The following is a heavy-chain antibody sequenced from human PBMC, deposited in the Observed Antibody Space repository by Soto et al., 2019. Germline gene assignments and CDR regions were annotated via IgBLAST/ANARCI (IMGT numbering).Heavy chain of an antibody. D-gene: IGHD3-10*01. V-gene: IGHV4-30-4*01. CDR1: GGSISSGDYY. J-gene: IGHJ4*02. Sequence: QVQLQESGPGLVKPSQTLSLTCTVSGGSISSGDYYWSWIRQPPGKGLEWIGYIYYSGSTYYNPSPKSRVTISVDTSKTQFSLKLSSVTAADTAVYYCARVPFYGSGSYSYYFDYWGQGTLVTVSS. CDR2: IYYSGST. CDR3: ARVPFYGSGSYSYYFDY.